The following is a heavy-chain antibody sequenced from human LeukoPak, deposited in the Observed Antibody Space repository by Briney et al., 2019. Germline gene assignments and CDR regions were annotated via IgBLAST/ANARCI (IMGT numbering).Heavy chain of an antibody. CDR3: ARTRRDGYNPVDY. V-gene: IGHV4-30-4*08. Sequence: PSQTLSLTCTVSGGSISSGDYYWSWIRQPPGKGVEWIGYIYYSGSTYYNASLKSRVTISVDTSKNQFSLKLSSVTAADTAVYYCARTRRDGYNPVDYWGQGTLVTVSS. J-gene: IGHJ4*02. CDR1: GGSISSGDYY. D-gene: IGHD5-24*01. CDR2: IYYSGST.